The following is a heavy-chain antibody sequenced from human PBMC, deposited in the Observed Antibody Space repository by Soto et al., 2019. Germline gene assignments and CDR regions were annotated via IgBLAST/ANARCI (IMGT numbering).Heavy chain of an antibody. CDR3: ARRYVSCFDC. CDR2: IYYSGST. Sequence: QVQLQESGPGLVKPSETLSLTCTVSGGSISSYYWSWIRQPPGKGLEWIGYIYYSGSTNYNPSPMRPVTISVDTSKNQFSLKLSSVTAAYTSVYYCARRYVSCFDCWGQGTLVTVSS. CDR1: GGSISSYY. D-gene: IGHD2-2*01. V-gene: IGHV4-59*08. J-gene: IGHJ4*02.